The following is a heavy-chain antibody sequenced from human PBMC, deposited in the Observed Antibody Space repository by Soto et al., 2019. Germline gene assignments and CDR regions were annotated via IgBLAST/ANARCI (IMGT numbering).Heavy chain of an antibody. J-gene: IGHJ6*03. CDR2: IWYDGSNK. CDR1: GFTFSSYG. V-gene: IGHV3-33*01. CDR3: ARDPTPHYGDYAGGAYYMDV. D-gene: IGHD4-17*01. Sequence: QVQLVESGGGVVQPGRSLRLSCAASGFTFSSYGMHWVRQAPGKGLEWVAVIWYDGSNKYYADSVKGRFTISRDNYKNTLYLQMNSLRAEDTAVYYCARDPTPHYGDYAGGAYYMDVWGKGTTVTVSS.